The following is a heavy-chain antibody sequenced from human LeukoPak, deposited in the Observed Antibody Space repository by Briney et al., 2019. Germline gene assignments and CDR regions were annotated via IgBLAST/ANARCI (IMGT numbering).Heavy chain of an antibody. D-gene: IGHD3-10*01. V-gene: IGHV3-7*01. J-gene: IGHJ4*02. CDR3: ARDLTTTVQGVIITAHFDY. CDR1: GFTFSSYW. Sequence: GGSLRLSCAASGFTFSSYWMSWVRQAPGKGLEWVANIKQDGSEKYYVDSVKGRFTISRDNAKNSLYLQMNSLRAEDTAVYYCARDLTTTVQGVIITAHFDYWGQGTLVTVSS. CDR2: IKQDGSEK.